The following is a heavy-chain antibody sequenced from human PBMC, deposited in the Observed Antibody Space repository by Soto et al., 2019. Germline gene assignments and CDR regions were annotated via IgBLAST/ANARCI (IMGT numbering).Heavy chain of an antibody. CDR1: GGSISSSNW. CDR3: ARWAGYVVTPYYYYYYGMDV. V-gene: IGHV4-4*02. CDR2: IYHSGST. D-gene: IGHD5-12*01. J-gene: IGHJ6*02. Sequence: KTSETLSLTCAVSGGSISSSNWWSWVRQPPGKGLEWIGEIYHSGSTNYNPSLKSRVTISVDKSKNQFSLKLSSVTAADTAVYYCARWAGYVVTPYYYYYYGMDVWGQGTTVTVSS.